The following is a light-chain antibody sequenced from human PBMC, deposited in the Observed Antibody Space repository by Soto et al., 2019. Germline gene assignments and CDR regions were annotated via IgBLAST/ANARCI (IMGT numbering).Light chain of an antibody. Sequence: EIVMTQSPATLSVSPGERATLSCRASQSVSSNLGWYQQKRGQAPRLLIYGASTRATGIPARFSGSGSGTEFTLTIRSLQSEDFAVYYCQQYNNWPPTFGQGTKLEIK. J-gene: IGKJ2*01. CDR2: GAS. CDR1: QSVSSN. CDR3: QQYNNWPPT. V-gene: IGKV3-15*01.